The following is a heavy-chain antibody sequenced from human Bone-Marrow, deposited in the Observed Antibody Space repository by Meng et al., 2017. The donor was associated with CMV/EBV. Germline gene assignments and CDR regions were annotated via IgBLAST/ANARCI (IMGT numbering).Heavy chain of an antibody. CDR1: GYTVTSYG. J-gene: IGHJ2*01. V-gene: IGHV1-18*01. CDR3: ARAGGWELLVGDWYFDL. CDR2: IRAYNGNT. D-gene: IGHD1-26*01. Sequence: VSVVHSGAERKKPGASVKVSRKGSGYTVTSYGTSWVRQAPEQGLEWMGRIRAYNGNTNYAQKLQGRGPMTTDTSTSTAYMELRSLRSDDTAVYYCARAGGWELLVGDWYFDLWGRGTLVTVSS.